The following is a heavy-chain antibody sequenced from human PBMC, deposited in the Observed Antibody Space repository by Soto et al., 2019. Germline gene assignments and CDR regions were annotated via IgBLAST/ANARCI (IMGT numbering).Heavy chain of an antibody. D-gene: IGHD2-21*02. CDR3: ARDPKTSGGQDCAFNCFDS. V-gene: IGHV3-30-3*01. Sequence: GSPVYWVLGSQGKRPDWVALISYDGTNKFYADCVKGRFTISRDNSNSTLYLQVDSLRPEDAAVYYCARDPKTSGGQDCAFNCFDSWGQGTLVTVSS. CDR1: GSP. J-gene: IGHJ5*01. CDR2: ISYDGTNK.